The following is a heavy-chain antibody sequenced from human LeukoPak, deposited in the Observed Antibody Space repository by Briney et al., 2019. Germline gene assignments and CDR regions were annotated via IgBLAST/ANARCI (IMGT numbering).Heavy chain of an antibody. CDR3: ATGITGYSSSWYYYYYGMDV. J-gene: IGHJ6*02. CDR1: GYTFTSYY. D-gene: IGHD6-13*01. Sequence: GASVKVSCKASGYTFTSYYMHWVRQAPGQGLEWMGIINPSGGSTSYAQKFQGRVTMTRDTSTSTVYMELSSLRSEDTAVYYCATGITGYSSSWYYYYYGMDVWGQGTTVTVSS. CDR2: INPSGGST. V-gene: IGHV1-46*01.